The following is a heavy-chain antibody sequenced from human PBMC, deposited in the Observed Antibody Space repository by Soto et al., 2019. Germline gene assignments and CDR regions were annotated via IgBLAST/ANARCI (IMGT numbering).Heavy chain of an antibody. CDR1: GVSISSYY. CDR2: IYYSGST. J-gene: IGHJ3*02. CDR3: ARDRQHPGDTAMVSAFDI. Sequence: ETLSLTCTVSGVSISSYYWSWIRQPPGKGLEWIGYIYYSGSTNYNPSLKSRVTISVDTSKNQFSLKLSSVTAADTAVYYCARDRQHPGDTAMVSAFDIWGQGTMVTVSS. D-gene: IGHD5-18*01. V-gene: IGHV4-59*01.